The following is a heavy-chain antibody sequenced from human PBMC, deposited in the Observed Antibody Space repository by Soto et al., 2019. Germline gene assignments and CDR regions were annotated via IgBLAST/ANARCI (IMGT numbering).Heavy chain of an antibody. Sequence: GGSLRLSCAASGFIFSNYGMHCVRQAPGKGLEWVAIIWYDVSKKYYADSVKGRFTISRDNSKNTLYLQMNSLRAEDKAVYYCARDRGYDNSGYYRSAGAFDIWGQGTMVTVSS. J-gene: IGHJ3*02. CDR1: GFIFSNYG. CDR2: IWYDVSKK. D-gene: IGHD3-22*01. V-gene: IGHV3-33*01. CDR3: ARDRGYDNSGYYRSAGAFDI.